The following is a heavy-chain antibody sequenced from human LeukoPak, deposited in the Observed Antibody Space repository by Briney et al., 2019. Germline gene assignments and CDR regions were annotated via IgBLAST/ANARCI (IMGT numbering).Heavy chain of an antibody. CDR2: VYHTGST. V-gene: IGHV4-38-2*02. D-gene: IGHD6-13*01. Sequence: SETLSLTCTVSGYSISNGFYWAWIRQPPGKGLEWIGSVYHTGSTYSNPSLKSRVTISVDTSKNRFSLKLSSVTAADTAVYYCARDPASGYSTKRYYFDYWGQGTLVTVSS. J-gene: IGHJ4*02. CDR1: GYSISNGFY. CDR3: ARDPASGYSTKRYYFDY.